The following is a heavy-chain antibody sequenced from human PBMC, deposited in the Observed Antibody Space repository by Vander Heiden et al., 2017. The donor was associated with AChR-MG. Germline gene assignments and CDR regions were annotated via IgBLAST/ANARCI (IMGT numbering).Heavy chain of an antibody. Sequence: EVRLEESGGGLIQPGGSLRLSCAVSGFHVSTHYLIWVRQAPGKGLECVSVIYGGDTTYYADSVKGRFTISTDNSKNTLYLQMNSLRAEDTAVYYCARMIWGPIDYWGQGALVTVSS. J-gene: IGHJ4*02. CDR3: ARMIWGPIDY. CDR1: GFHVSTHY. D-gene: IGHD3-10*01. V-gene: IGHV3-53*01. CDR2: IYGGDTT.